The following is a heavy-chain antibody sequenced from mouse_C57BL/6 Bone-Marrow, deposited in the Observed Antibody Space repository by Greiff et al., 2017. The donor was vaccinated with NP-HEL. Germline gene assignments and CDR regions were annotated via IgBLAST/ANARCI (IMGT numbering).Heavy chain of an antibody. J-gene: IGHJ2*01. D-gene: IGHD3-2*02. CDR3: AGDSSGYGDFDY. CDR1: GFPITSGYC. CDR2: ITHSGET. V-gene: IGHV12-3*01. Sequence: VKVVESGPGLVKPSQSLFLTCSITGFPITSGYCWIWIRQSPGKPLEWMGYITHSGETFYNPSLQSPISITRETSKNQFFLQLNSVTTEDTAMYYCAGDSSGYGDFDYWGQGTTLTVSS.